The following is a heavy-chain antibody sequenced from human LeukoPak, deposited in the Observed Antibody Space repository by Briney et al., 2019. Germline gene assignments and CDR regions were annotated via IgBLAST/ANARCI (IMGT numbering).Heavy chain of an antibody. D-gene: IGHD3-10*01. CDR3: ARAVGSGSFQTYYYYMDV. CDR1: GGSISSGTYY. Sequence: SQTLSLTCTVSGGSISSGTYYWSWIRQPAGKGLEWIGRIYTSGSTNYNPSLKSRVTMSVDTSKNQFSLKLSSVTAADTAVYYCARAVGSGSFQTYYYYMDVWGKGTTVTISS. J-gene: IGHJ6*03. CDR2: IYTSGST. V-gene: IGHV4-61*02.